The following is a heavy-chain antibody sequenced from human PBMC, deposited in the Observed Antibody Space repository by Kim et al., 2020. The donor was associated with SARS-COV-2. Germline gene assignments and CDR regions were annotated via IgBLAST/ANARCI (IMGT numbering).Heavy chain of an antibody. D-gene: IGHD6-19*01. CDR1: GGSFSGYY. CDR2: INHSGST. CDR3: ARGSSCWFYY. J-gene: IGHJ4*02. V-gene: IGHV4-34*01. Sequence: SETLSLTCAVYGGSFSGYYWSWIRQPPGKGLEWIGEINHSGSTNYNPSLKSRVTISVDTSKNQFSLKLSSVTAADTAVYYCARGSSCWFYYWGQGTLVTVSS.